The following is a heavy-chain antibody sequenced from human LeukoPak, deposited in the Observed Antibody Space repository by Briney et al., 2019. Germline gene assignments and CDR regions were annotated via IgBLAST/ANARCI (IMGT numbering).Heavy chain of an antibody. Sequence: GASVRVSCTASGYSFTIYYIQWRRQVPGEGLEWGGWILPHSGDTYYAQKFRGRVTMTTDTSINTAYMELSRLKSDDTGIYFCARPPRDLVSAAPFDYWGQGTLVAVSS. J-gene: IGHJ4*02. V-gene: IGHV1-2*02. CDR2: ILPHSGDT. CDR3: ARPPRDLVSAAPFDY. D-gene: IGHD2-2*01. CDR1: GYSFTIYY.